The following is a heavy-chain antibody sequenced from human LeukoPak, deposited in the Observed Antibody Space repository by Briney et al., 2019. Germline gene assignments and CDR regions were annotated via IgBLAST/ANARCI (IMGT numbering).Heavy chain of an antibody. CDR3: ANQPLPAVIGYYYYGMDV. J-gene: IGHJ6*02. CDR2: ISGSGGST. V-gene: IGHV3-23*01. Sequence: GSLRLSCAASGFTFGTHTMSWVRQAPEKGLEWVSGISGSGGSTYYADSVKGRFTISRDNSKNTLYLQMIRLRAEDTAVYYCANQPLPAVIGYYYYGMDVWGQGTTVTVSS. D-gene: IGHD2-2*01. CDR1: GFTFGTHT.